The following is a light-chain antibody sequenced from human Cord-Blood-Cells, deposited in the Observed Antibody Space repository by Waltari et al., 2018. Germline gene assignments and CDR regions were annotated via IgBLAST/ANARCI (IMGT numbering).Light chain of an antibody. Sequence: DIVMTQSPDSLAVSLGERATINCKSSQSVLYSSNNKNYLAWYQQKPGQPPKLLIYWASTRESGVPDRFSGSGSGTDFTLTISSLQAEDVAVYYCQQYYSTITFGQGTRQEIK. J-gene: IGKJ5*01. V-gene: IGKV4-1*01. CDR1: QSVLYSSNNKNY. CDR3: QQYYSTIT. CDR2: WAS.